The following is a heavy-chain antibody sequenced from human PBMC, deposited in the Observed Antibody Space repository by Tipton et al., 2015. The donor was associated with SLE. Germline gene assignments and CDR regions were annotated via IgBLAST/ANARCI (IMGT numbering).Heavy chain of an antibody. J-gene: IGHJ4*02. CDR3: ARAEGAVAGLDY. Sequence: TLSLTCTVTGGSISSYYWSWNRHPAGKGLEWIGRIYTSGSTNYNPSLKSRVTMSEDTSKNQFSLKLSSVTAADTAVYYCARAEGAVAGLDYWGQGTLVTVSS. CDR2: IYTSGST. V-gene: IGHV4-4*07. D-gene: IGHD6-19*01. CDR1: GGSISSYY.